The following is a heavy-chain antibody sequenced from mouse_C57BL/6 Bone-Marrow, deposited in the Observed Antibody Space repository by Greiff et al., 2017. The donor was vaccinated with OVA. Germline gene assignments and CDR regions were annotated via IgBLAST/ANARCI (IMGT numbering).Heavy chain of an antibody. CDR1: GYTFTRYW. CDR3: AREGDYAGYFDV. J-gene: IGHJ1*03. D-gene: IGHD2-4*01. Sequence: VQLQQPGAELVKPGASVKMSCKASGYTFTRYWITWVKQRPGQGLEWIGDIYPGSGSTNYNEKFKSKATLTVDTSSSTAYMQLSSLTSEDSAVYYCAREGDYAGYFDVWGTGTTVTVSS. V-gene: IGHV1-55*01. CDR2: IYPGSGST.